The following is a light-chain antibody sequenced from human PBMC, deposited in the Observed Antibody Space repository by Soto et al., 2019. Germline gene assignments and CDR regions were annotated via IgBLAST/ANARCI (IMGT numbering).Light chain of an antibody. CDR2: TNS. CDR3: QSYDSSLSGIV. J-gene: IGLJ1*01. CDR1: SSNIGAGYD. Sequence: QSVLTQPPSVSGAPGQGVTISCTGSSSNIGAGYDVHWYQQLPGTAPKLLTYTNSNRPSGVPDRISGSKSGTSASLAITGLQAEDEADYYCQSYDSSLSGIVFGTGTKVTVL. V-gene: IGLV1-40*01.